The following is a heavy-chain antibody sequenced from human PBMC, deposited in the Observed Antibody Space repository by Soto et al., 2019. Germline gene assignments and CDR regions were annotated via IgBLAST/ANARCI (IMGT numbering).Heavy chain of an antibody. D-gene: IGHD6-25*01. CDR3: ARSDPSIGDVSGY. CDR1: DGSINDYY. CDR2: VHHSGAT. V-gene: IGHV4-59*01. J-gene: IGHJ4*02. Sequence: QVHLQESGPGLVQSSETLTLTCTVSDGSINDYYWSWIRQAPGKGLEWIGYVHHSGATNFNPSLKSRVAMSVGSSRTQLSLRLTSVTAADTAVYYCARSDPSIGDVSGYWGQGTLVTVSS.